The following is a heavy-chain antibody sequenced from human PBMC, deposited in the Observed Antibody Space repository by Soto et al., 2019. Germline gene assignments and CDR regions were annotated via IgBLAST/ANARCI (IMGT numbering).Heavy chain of an antibody. CDR2: IWYDGSNK. CDR1: GFTFSSYG. D-gene: IGHD6-6*01. CDR3: ARAEQFGAFDI. J-gene: IGHJ3*02. Sequence: QVQLVESGGGVVQPGGSLRLSCAASGFTFSSYGMHWVRQAPGKGLEWVAVIWYDGSNKYYADSVKGRFTISRDNSKNTLYLQMNSLRAEDTAVYYCARAEQFGAFDIWGQGTMVTGSS. V-gene: IGHV3-33*01.